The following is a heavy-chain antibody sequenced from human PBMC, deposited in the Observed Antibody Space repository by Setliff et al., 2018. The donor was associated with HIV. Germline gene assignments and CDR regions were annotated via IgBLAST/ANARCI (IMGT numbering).Heavy chain of an antibody. CDR3: ATKPMIRGKPFDN. Sequence: SQTLSLTCAVYGGSFSGYYWIWIRQFPGKGLEWIGEINHSGSTNYNSSLKSRVTILVDTSKNQFYLKLSSVTAADTAVYYCATKPMIRGKPFDNWGQGTLVTVSS. CDR1: GGSFSGYY. D-gene: IGHD3-10*01. V-gene: IGHV4-34*01. CDR2: INHSGST. J-gene: IGHJ4*02.